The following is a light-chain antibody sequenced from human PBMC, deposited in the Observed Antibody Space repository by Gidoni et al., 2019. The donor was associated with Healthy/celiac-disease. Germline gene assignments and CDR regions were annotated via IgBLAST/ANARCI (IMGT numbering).Light chain of an antibody. V-gene: IGKV6-21*02. CDR3: HQSSSLLLT. J-gene: IGKJ4*01. Sequence: ELVLTHSPDFQSVTPKEKVTITCRASQSIGSSLHWYQQQPDQSPKLLIKYVSQSISGVPSGFSGSGSGTDVTLTINSLEAEDAATYYCHQSSSLLLTFGGGTKVEIK. CDR1: QSIGSS. CDR2: YVS.